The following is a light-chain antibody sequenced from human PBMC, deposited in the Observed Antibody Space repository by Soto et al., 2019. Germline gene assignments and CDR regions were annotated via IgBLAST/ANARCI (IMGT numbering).Light chain of an antibody. CDR2: AAS. CDR3: QQYYHRPRT. J-gene: IGKJ1*01. V-gene: IGKV3-15*01. CDR1: QSVASN. Sequence: EMAVTKSPATLSLSPGERATLSCRASQSVASNLAWYHQKPGQTPRLLIYAASTRATGIPARFSGSGSGTDFNLTITSLQSEDFAVYYCQQYYHRPRTFGQGTKVDIK.